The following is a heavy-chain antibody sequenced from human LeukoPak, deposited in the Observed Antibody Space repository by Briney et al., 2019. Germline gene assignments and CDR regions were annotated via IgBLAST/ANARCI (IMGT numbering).Heavy chain of an antibody. CDR3: TRAEGLGPGAHFDQ. V-gene: IGHV3-11*01. Sequence: GGSLRLSCVASGFSFSRYYMSWVRQTPGKALEWISYIPTSGISVHYADSVRGRFTASRDDAKNSLHLQMDSLRVEDTAVYYCTRAEGLGPGAHFDQWGQGALVIVSS. J-gene: IGHJ4*02. CDR2: IPTSGISV. CDR1: GFSFSRYY.